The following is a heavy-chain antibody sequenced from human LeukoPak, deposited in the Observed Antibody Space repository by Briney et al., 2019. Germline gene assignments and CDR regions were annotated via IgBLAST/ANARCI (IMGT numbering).Heavy chain of an antibody. V-gene: IGHV3-11*01. D-gene: IGHD1-26*01. CDR2: ISSSGSTI. J-gene: IGHJ5*02. Sequence: GGSLRLSCITSGFTFRGYYMSWIRQTPGKGLQWVAYISSSGSTIYYADSVKGRFTISRDNARDSLYLQMNSLRVEDTAVYYCAKDPRGVGARGSWGQGTLVAVSS. CDR1: GFTFRGYY. CDR3: AKDPRGVGARGS.